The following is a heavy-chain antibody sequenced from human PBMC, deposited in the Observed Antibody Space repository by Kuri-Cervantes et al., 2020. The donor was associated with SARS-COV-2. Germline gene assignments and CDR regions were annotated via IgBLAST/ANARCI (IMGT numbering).Heavy chain of an antibody. J-gene: IGHJ4*02. Sequence: LSLTCAASGFTFSSYGMRWVRQAPGKGLEWVALIHYDGTNTYYAVSVRGRFTISRDNLNNILYLHMNSLRTEDTAVYFCAKDLRTPGAGPDYWGQGTLVTVSS. CDR2: IHYDGTNT. V-gene: IGHV3-30*02. CDR3: AKDLRTPGAGPDY. CDR1: GFTFSSYG. D-gene: IGHD2-8*02.